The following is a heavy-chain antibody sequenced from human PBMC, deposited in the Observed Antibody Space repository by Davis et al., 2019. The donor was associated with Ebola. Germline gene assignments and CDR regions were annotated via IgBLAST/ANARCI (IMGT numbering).Heavy chain of an antibody. D-gene: IGHD5-18*01. CDR3: ARGRSVGYGPSWYYGMDV. CDR1: GSTFSSYS. J-gene: IGHJ6*04. V-gene: IGHV3-21*01. Sequence: GGSLRLSCAVSGSTFSSYSINRVPYAPRPGLDWVSSISSSSSYIYYADSVKGRFTISRDNAKNSLYLQMNSLRAEDTAVYYCARGRSVGYGPSWYYGMDVWGKGTTVTVSS. CDR2: ISSSSSYI.